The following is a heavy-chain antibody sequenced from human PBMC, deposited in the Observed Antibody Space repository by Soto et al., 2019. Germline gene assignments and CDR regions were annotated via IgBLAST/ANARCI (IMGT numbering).Heavy chain of an antibody. CDR3: AREGGYSSSEWFDP. CDR1: GYTFTGYY. CDR2: INPNSGGT. J-gene: IGHJ5*02. D-gene: IGHD6-13*01. Sequence: ASVKVSCKASGYTFTGYYMHWVRQAPGQGLEWMGWINPNSGGTNYAQKFQGRVTMTRDTSISTAYMELSRLRSDDTAVYYCAREGGYSSSEWFDPWGQGTMVTVSS. V-gene: IGHV1-2*02.